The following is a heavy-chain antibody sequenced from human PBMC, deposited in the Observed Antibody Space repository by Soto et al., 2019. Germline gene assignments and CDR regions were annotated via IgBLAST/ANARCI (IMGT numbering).Heavy chain of an antibody. J-gene: IGHJ5*02. V-gene: IGHV4-34*01. D-gene: IGHD7-27*01. CDR1: GGSFSGYY. CDR3: ATKTGEWFYP. Sequence: SETLSLTCDVYGGSFSGYYWSWIRQPPGKGLDCIGEINHSGSTNYKPSLKSRVTISVDTSKNHFSLKLSSVTAADTPVYYCATKTGEWFYPWGQRPLVTVSS. CDR2: INHSGST.